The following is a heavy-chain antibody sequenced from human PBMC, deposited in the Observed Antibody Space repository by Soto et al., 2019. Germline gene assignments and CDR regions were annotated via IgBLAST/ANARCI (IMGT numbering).Heavy chain of an antibody. CDR3: AKAGITIFGVAMDV. V-gene: IGHV3-23*01. CDR1: GFTFSSYA. CDR2: ISGSGGST. J-gene: IGHJ6*02. D-gene: IGHD3-3*01. Sequence: PGGSLRLSCAASGFTFSSYAMSWVRQAPGKGLEWVSAISGSGGSTYYADSVKGRFTISRDNSKSTLYLQMNSLRAEDTAVYYCAKAGITIFGVAMDVWDQGTTVTLSS.